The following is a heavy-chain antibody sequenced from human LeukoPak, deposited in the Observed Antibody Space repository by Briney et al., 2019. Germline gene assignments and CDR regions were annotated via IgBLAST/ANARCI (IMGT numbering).Heavy chain of an antibody. Sequence: GGSLRLSCAASGFTFDDYAMHWARQAPGKGLEWVSGISWNSGSIGYADSVKGRFTISRDNAKNSLYLQMNSLRAEDMALYYCAKAIGERLGDYYMDVWGKGTTVTVSS. CDR2: ISWNSGSI. D-gene: IGHD6-25*01. CDR3: AKAIGERLGDYYMDV. V-gene: IGHV3-9*03. CDR1: GFTFDDYA. J-gene: IGHJ6*03.